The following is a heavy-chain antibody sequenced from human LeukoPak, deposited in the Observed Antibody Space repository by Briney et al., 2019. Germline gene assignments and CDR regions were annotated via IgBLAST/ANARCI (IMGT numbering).Heavy chain of an antibody. D-gene: IGHD1-26*01. CDR2: ISSSSSYI. Sequence: PGGSLRLSCAASGFTFSSYSMNWVRQAPGKGLEWVSSISSSSSYIYYADSVKGRFTISRDNAKNSLFLQMSTLRAEDSAVYYCATDSIVGVTTFDSWGQGTPVTVSS. CDR1: GFTFSSYS. CDR3: ATDSIVGVTTFDS. J-gene: IGHJ4*02. V-gene: IGHV3-21*01.